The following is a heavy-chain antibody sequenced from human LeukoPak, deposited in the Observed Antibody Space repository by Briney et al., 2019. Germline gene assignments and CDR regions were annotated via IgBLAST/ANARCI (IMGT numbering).Heavy chain of an antibody. D-gene: IGHD6-13*01. J-gene: IGHJ4*02. CDR2: INGDGGSR. CDR3: ASASSHRTAAGGDY. Sequence: GGSLRLSCAAPGLTFSTYWMQWVRQAPGKGRVRVPRINGDGGSRNYADSVKGRFTISRDNAKNTLYLQMSSLRVEDTAVYYCASASSHRTAAGGDYWGQGTLVTVST. V-gene: IGHV3-74*01. CDR1: GLTFSTYW.